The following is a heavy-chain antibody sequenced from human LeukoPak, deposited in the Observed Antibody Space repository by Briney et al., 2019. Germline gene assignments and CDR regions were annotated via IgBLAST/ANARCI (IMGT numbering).Heavy chain of an antibody. Sequence: GGSLRLSCAASGFTVSGDYMSWIRQAPGKGLEWVSYISSSGTGTYYADSVKGRIIISRDNAKNSLYLQMNSLRVEDTAVYYCAREKEGSNYYYMDVWGKGTTVTVSS. D-gene: IGHD3-10*01. CDR2: ISSSGTGT. CDR3: AREKEGSNYYYMDV. V-gene: IGHV3-11*04. J-gene: IGHJ6*03. CDR1: GFTVSGDY.